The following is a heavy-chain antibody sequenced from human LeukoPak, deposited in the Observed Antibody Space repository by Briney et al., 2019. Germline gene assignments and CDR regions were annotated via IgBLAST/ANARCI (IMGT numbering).Heavy chain of an antibody. CDR3: AREGGGSNRCLD. V-gene: IGHV4-4*07. CDR1: GGSISGYF. CDR2: IYATGTT. D-gene: IGHD3-16*02. J-gene: IGHJ1*01. Sequence: SETLSLTCTVSGGSISGYFWSWIRQPAGKGQEWIGRIYATGTTNYNPSLKSRVTMSVDTSKNQFSLNLTSVTAADTAVYYCAREGGGSNRCLDWGQGTLVTVSS.